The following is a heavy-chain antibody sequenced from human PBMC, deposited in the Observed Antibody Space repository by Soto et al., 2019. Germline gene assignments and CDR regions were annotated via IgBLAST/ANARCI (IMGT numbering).Heavy chain of an antibody. D-gene: IGHD2-15*01. V-gene: IGHV3-30*18. CDR3: AKQVLVGSCSDGTCRYFDH. J-gene: IGHJ4*02. CDR2: LSHDGRNE. Sequence: GGSLRLSCAASGFAFGSYGMDWVRQAPGKGLEWVALLSHDGRNECYADSVKGRFTISRDNSKNTVYLQMNSLSDEDTAVYYCAKQVLVGSCSDGTCRYFDHWGQGTPVTVSS. CDR1: GFAFGSYG.